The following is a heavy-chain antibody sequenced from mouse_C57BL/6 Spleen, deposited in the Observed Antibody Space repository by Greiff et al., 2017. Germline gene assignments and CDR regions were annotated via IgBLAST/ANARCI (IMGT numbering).Heavy chain of an antibody. V-gene: IGHV1-64*01. CDR2: IHPNSGST. CDR1: GYTFTSYW. D-gene: IGHD2-5*01. CDR3: ARRNYSNYERGAMDY. J-gene: IGHJ4*01. Sequence: VQLQQPGAELVKPGASVKLSCKASGYTFTSYWMHWVKQRPGQGLEWIGMIHPNSGSTNYNEKFKSKATLTVDKSSSTAYMQLSSLTSEDSAVYYCARRNYSNYERGAMDYWGQGTSVTVSS.